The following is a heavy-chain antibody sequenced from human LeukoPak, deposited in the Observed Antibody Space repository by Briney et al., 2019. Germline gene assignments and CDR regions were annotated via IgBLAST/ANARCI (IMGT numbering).Heavy chain of an antibody. CDR2: IYYSGST. J-gene: IGHJ4*02. D-gene: IGHD1-26*01. CDR3: ARESYSGSYRPDY. Sequence: SETLSLTCTVSGGSISSYYWSWIRQPPGKGLEWIGYIYYSGSTNYNPSLKSRVTISVDTSKNQFSLKLSSVTAADTAVYYCARESYSGSYRPDYWGQGTLVTVSS. CDR1: GGSISSYY. V-gene: IGHV4-59*01.